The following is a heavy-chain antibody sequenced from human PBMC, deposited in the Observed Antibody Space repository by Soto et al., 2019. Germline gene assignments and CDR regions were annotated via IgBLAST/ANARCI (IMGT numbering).Heavy chain of an antibody. J-gene: IGHJ4*02. CDR1: GFTFSSYG. Sequence: GGSLRLSCAASGFTFSSYGMHWVRQAPGKGLEWVAVISYDGSNKYYADSVKGRFTISRDNSKNTLYLQMNSLRAEDTAVYYCAKPYYYSSGYYRAHFVYSGQAPLVT. CDR3: AKPYYYSSGYYRAHFVY. D-gene: IGHD3-22*01. V-gene: IGHV3-30*18. CDR2: ISYDGSNK.